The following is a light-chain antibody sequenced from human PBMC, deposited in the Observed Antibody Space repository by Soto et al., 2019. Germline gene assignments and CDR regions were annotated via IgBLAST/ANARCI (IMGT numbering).Light chain of an antibody. CDR1: QTISSW. J-gene: IGKJ1*01. Sequence: DIQMTQSPSTLSGSVGDRVTITCRAIQTISSWLAWYQQKPGKAPKLLIYKASTLKSGVQSRFSGSGSVTEFTLTISSLQPYDFATYYCQHYNSYSEAFGQGTKVVLK. CDR2: KAS. V-gene: IGKV1-5*03. CDR3: QHYNSYSEA.